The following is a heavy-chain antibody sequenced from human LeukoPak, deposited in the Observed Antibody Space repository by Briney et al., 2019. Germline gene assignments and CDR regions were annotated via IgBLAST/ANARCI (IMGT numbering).Heavy chain of an antibody. J-gene: IGHJ4*02. CDR1: GFTFSSYT. V-gene: IGHV3-23*01. CDR3: AKDGGLWVSAHWGDS. CDR2: ITTSDGNT. D-gene: IGHD7-27*01. Sequence: GGSLRLSCAASGFTFSSYTMSWVRQAPGKGLEWDSTITTSDGNTYYADSVKGRFTVSRDNSKNTLFLQMNSLRAEDTAVYYCAKDGGLWVSAHWGDSWGRGTLVTVS.